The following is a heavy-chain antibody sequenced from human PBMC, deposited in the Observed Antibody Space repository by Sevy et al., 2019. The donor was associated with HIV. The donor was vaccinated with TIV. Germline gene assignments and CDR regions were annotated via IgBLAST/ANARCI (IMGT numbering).Heavy chain of an antibody. D-gene: IGHD6-13*01. J-gene: IGHJ4*02. V-gene: IGHV3-72*01. CDR3: ATHAGIAAAGRVFDY. CDR1: GFTFSDHY. Sequence: GGSLRLSCAASGFTFSDHYLEWVRQAPGKGLEWVGRTRNKADSYTTEYAASVKGRFTISRDDSKNSLYLQMNSLKTEDTAVYYCATHAGIAAAGRVFDYWGQGSLVTVSS. CDR2: TRNKADSYTT.